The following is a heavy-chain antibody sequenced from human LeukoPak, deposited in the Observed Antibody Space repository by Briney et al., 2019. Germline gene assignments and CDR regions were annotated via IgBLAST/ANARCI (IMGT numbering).Heavy chain of an antibody. Sequence: GGSLRLSCAASGFTFSSYEMNWVRQAPGKGLEWVSYISSSGSTIYYADSVKGRFTISRDNAKNSLYLQVNSLRAEDTAVYYCARASAYGSGSYYNGGFDYWGQGTLVTVSS. CDR3: ARASAYGSGSYYNGGFDY. D-gene: IGHD3-10*01. CDR1: GFTFSSYE. V-gene: IGHV3-48*03. CDR2: ISSSGSTI. J-gene: IGHJ4*02.